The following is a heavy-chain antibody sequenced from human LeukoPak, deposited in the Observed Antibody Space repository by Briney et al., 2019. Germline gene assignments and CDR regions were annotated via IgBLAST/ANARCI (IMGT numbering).Heavy chain of an antibody. V-gene: IGHV4-59*01. CDR3: ARKGSGSYFDY. Sequence: SETLSLTCTVSGGSINSYYWGWIRQPPGKGLEWIGYIYYSGSTNYNPSLKSRVTISVDTSKNQFSLKVTSVTAADTAVYYCARKGSGSYFDYRGQGTLATVSS. CDR2: IYYSGST. J-gene: IGHJ4*02. CDR1: GGSINSYY. D-gene: IGHD1-26*01.